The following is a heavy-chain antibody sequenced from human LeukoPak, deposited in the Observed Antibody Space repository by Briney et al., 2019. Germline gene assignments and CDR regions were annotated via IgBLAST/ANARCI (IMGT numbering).Heavy chain of an antibody. J-gene: IGHJ3*02. V-gene: IGHV3-30*07. CDR2: ISYDGSDK. D-gene: IGHD5-18*01. Sequence: GGSLRLSCAASGFTCSSYAMRWVRQAPGKGLEWMAVISYDGSDKYYADSVKGRFTISRDNSKNTLYLQMNSLRAEDTAVYYCARDVNRYSYGYYGAFDIWGKGTMVTVSS. CDR3: ARDVNRYSYGYYGAFDI. CDR1: GFTCSSYA.